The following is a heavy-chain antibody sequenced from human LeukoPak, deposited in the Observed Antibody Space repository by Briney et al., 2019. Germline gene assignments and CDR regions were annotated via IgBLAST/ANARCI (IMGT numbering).Heavy chain of an antibody. Sequence: SETLSLTCAVSGASISSTNWWNWVRQPPGKGLEWIGEIYHTGSTNYDPSLKGRVTILLDKSRNQFSLILSSVTAADTAVYYCARTSGNYLYFLDYWGQGTLVTVSS. CDR2: IYHTGST. D-gene: IGHD1-7*01. CDR3: ARTSGNYLYFLDY. V-gene: IGHV4-4*02. J-gene: IGHJ4*02. CDR1: GASISSTNW.